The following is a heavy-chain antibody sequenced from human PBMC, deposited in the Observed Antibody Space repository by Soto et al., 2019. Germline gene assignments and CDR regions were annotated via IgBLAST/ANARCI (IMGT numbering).Heavy chain of an antibody. CDR3: ARSLYSSHVGY. CDR1: GYTFIGYY. Sequence: ASVKVSCKASGYTFIGYYMHGVRQAPGQGLEWMGWINPNIGGTNYAQKFQGRVTMTRDTSISTAYMELSRLRSDDTAVYDCARSLYSSHVGYCGQGTLVTVSS. D-gene: IGHD6-19*01. V-gene: IGHV1-2*02. J-gene: IGHJ4*02. CDR2: INPNIGGT.